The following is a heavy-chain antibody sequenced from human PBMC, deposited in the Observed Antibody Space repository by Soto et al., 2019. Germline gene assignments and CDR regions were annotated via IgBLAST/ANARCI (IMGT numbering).Heavy chain of an antibody. Sequence: QVQLVQSGAEVKKPGASVKVSCKASGYTFSDHDINWVRQATGQGPEWLGWMNPNSGDTGYAQNFQGRVTMTMDNSIRTAYMELSSLRSEDTAVYYCARVGGTWHDDYFAYWGQGSLVTVSS. J-gene: IGHJ4*02. CDR1: GYTFSDHD. D-gene: IGHD1-1*01. CDR2: MNPNSGDT. V-gene: IGHV1-8*01. CDR3: ARVGGTWHDDYFAY.